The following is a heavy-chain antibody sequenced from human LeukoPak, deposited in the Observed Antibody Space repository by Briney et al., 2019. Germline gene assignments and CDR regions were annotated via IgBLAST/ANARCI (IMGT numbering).Heavy chain of an antibody. D-gene: IGHD3-9*01. Sequence: LRLSCAASGFTFSSYAMSWVRQAPGKGLEWIGYIYYSGSTYYNPSLKSRVTISVDTSKNQFSLKLSSVTAADTAVYYCAREPYDILTGPYGMDVWGKGTTVTVSS. CDR2: IYYSGST. CDR3: AREPYDILTGPYGMDV. V-gene: IGHV4-31*02. CDR1: GFTFSSYA. J-gene: IGHJ6*04.